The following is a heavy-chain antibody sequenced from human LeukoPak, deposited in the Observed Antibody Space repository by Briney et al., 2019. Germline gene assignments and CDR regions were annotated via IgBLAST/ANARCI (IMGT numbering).Heavy chain of an antibody. J-gene: IGHJ4*02. V-gene: IGHV3-7*01. Sequence: GGSLRLSCVVSGLSFNKDVMSWFRQAPGKGLEWVANIKQDGSEKYYVDSVKGRFTISRDNAKNSLYLQMNSLRAEDTAAYYCARDSSYDFWSGYRPFDYWGQGTLVTVSS. D-gene: IGHD3-3*01. CDR3: ARDSSYDFWSGYRPFDY. CDR2: IKQDGSEK. CDR1: GLSFNKDV.